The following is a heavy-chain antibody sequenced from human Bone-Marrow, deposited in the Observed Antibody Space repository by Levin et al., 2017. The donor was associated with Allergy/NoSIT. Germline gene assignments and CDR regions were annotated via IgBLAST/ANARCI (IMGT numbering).Heavy chain of an antibody. V-gene: IGHV4-61*02. CDR3: ARLGFLDEWWFPFDP. J-gene: IGHJ5*02. D-gene: IGHD2-15*01. CDR2: IYTSGST. CDR1: GGSISSGSYY. Sequence: SETLSLTCTVSGGSISSGSYYWSWIRQPAGKGLEWIGRIYTSGSTNYNPSLKSRVTISVDTSKNQFSLKLSSVTAADTAVYYCARLGFLDEWWFPFDPWGQGTLVTVSS.